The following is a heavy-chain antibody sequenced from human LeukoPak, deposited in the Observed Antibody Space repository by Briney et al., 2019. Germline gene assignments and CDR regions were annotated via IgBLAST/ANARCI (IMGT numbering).Heavy chain of an antibody. CDR2: INPSGGST. V-gene: IGHV1-46*01. CDR3: ARDRGSKRVAYCGGDCYIGYFDL. CDR1: GYTFTSYY. Sequence: ASVKVSCKASGYTFTSYYMHWLRQAPGQGLEWMGIINPSGGSTSYAQKFQGRVTMTRDTSTSTVYMELSSLRSEDTAVYYCARDRGSKRVAYCGGDCYIGYFDLWGRGALVTVSS. D-gene: IGHD2-21*02. J-gene: IGHJ2*01.